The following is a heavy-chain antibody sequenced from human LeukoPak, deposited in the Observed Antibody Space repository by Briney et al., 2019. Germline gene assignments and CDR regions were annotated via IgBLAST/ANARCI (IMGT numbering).Heavy chain of an antibody. Sequence: GESLKISCKGSGYSFTNHWIGWVRQMPGKGLEWMGIIYPGDSETRYSPSFQGLVTISADKSISTAYLQWSSLKASDTAMYYCARVGENTFDYWGQGTLVTVSS. D-gene: IGHD3-10*01. CDR2: IYPGDSET. CDR1: GYSFTNHW. V-gene: IGHV5-51*01. J-gene: IGHJ4*02. CDR3: ARVGENTFDY.